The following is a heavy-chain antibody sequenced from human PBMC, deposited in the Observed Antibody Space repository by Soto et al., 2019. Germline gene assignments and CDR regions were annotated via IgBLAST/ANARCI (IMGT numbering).Heavy chain of an antibody. CDR3: AKEPGADYYYYMDV. J-gene: IGHJ6*03. Sequence: EVQLLESGGGLVQPGGSLRLSCAASGFTFSSYAMSWVRQASGKGLEWVSAISGNGGSTYYADSVKGRFTISRDNSKNTPYLQMNSLRAEDTAVYYCAKEPGADYYYYMDVWGKGTTVTVSS. CDR2: ISGNGGST. D-gene: IGHD7-27*01. CDR1: GFTFSSYA. V-gene: IGHV3-23*01.